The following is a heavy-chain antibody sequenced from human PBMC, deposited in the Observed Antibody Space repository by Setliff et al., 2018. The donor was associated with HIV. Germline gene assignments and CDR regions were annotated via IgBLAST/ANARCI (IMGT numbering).Heavy chain of an antibody. CDR2: INPDSGDT. D-gene: IGHD3-3*01. Sequence: ASVKVSCKASGGTFSNYAISWVRQAPGQGLEWMGRINPDSGDTKYTQKFEGRVTMTSDTSISTVYMELSSLRSDDTAVYYCARDSSFVAAYNYWSGLSYFDFWGQGTLVTVSS. CDR3: ARDSSFVAAYNYWSGLSYFDF. J-gene: IGHJ4*02. CDR1: GGTFSNYA. V-gene: IGHV1-2*06.